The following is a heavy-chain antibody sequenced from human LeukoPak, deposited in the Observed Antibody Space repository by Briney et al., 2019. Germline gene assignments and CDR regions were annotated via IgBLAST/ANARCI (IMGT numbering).Heavy chain of an antibody. CDR1: GYTFTSYA. Sequence: ASVKVSCKASGYTFTSYAMNWVRQAPGQGLEWMGWINTNTGNPTYAQGFTGRFVFSLDTSVSTAYLQISSLKAEDTAVYYCARDIVVVPAVRGWFDPWGQGTLVTVSS. V-gene: IGHV7-4-1*02. D-gene: IGHD2-2*01. J-gene: IGHJ5*02. CDR2: INTNTGNP. CDR3: ARDIVVVPAVRGWFDP.